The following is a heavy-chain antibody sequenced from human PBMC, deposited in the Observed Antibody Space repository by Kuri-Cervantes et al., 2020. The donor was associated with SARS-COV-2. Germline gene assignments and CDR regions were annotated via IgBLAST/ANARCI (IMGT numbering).Heavy chain of an antibody. J-gene: IGHJ5*02. Sequence: ASVKVSCNASGYTFTSYGISWVRQAPGQGLEGMGWISAYNGNTNYAQKLQGRVTMTTDTSTSTAYMELRSLRSDDTAVYYCARDLDAYCTGGVYFGFDLWGQGTLVTVSS. CDR3: ARDLDAYCTGGVYFGFDL. V-gene: IGHV1-18*01. CDR1: GYTFTSYG. CDR2: ISAYNGNT. D-gene: IGHD2-8*02.